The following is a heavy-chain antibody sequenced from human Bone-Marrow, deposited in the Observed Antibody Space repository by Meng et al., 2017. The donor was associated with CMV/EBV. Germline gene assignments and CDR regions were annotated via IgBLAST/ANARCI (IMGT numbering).Heavy chain of an antibody. V-gene: IGHV3-73*01. Sequence: GESLKISFAASGFTFSGSAMHWVRQASGKGLEWVGRIRSKANSYATAYAASVKGRFTISRDDSKNTAYLQMNSLKSEDTAVYYCTSRATAPTDVWGQGTTVTFSS. CDR1: GFTFSGSA. CDR2: IRSKANSYAT. J-gene: IGHJ6*02. CDR3: TSRATAPTDV.